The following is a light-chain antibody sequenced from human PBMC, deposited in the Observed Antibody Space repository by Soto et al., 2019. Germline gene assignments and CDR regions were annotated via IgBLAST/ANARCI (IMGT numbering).Light chain of an antibody. V-gene: IGKV3-20*01. CDR2: AAS. Sequence: ELVLTQSPGTLSLSPGERATLSCRASQSVNSGYLAWYQQKPGQAPRLLIYAASSRATGIPDRFSGSGSGTDFTITISRLEPEDFAVYYCQQYDSSPPFTFGPGTKVDI. CDR3: QQYDSSPPFT. CDR1: QSVNSGY. J-gene: IGKJ3*01.